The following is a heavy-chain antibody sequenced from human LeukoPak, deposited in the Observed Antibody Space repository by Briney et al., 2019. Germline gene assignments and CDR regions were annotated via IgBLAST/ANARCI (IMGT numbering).Heavy chain of an antibody. J-gene: IGHJ4*02. CDR1: GYTFTGYY. D-gene: IGHD7-27*01. Sequence: GASVKVSCKASGYTFTGYYMHWVRQAPGQGLEWMGWINPNSGGTNYAQKFQGRVTMTSDTSISTAYMELSRLRSDDTAVYYCARELEMRPGEFDYWGQGTLVTVSS. CDR2: INPNSGGT. V-gene: IGHV1-2*02. CDR3: ARELEMRPGEFDY.